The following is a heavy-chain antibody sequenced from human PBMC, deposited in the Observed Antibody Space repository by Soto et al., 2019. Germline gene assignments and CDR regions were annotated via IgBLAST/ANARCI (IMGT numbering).Heavy chain of an antibody. J-gene: IGHJ5*02. CDR2: ISYDGSNK. V-gene: IGHV3-30*18. CDR3: AKEYYDFWSGYMWFDP. CDR1: GFTFSSYG. Sequence: QVQLVESGGGVVQPGRSLRLSCAASGFTFSSYGMHWVRQAPGKGLEWVAVISYDGSNKYYADSVKGRFTISRDNSKNTLYLQMNSLRAEDTAVYHCAKEYYDFWSGYMWFDPWGQGTLVSVSS. D-gene: IGHD3-3*01.